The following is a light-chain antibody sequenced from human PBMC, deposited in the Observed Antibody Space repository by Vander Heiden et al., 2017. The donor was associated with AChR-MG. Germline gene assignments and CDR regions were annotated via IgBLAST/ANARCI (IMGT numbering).Light chain of an antibody. CDR3: QQSFSSPRS. J-gene: IGKJ2*01. CDR2: ASS. Sequence: DIQMTQSPSSLSASVGDRVTITCRASQNIRTFLNWYQQKPGKAPKLLIYASSNFQRGVPSRFSGSGSGTDFTLVIAGLQPEDFASYYCQQSFSSPRSFGRGTKVEI. V-gene: IGKV1-39*01. CDR1: QNIRTF.